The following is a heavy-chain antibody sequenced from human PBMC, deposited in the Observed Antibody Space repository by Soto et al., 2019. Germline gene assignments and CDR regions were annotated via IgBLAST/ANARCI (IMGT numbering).Heavy chain of an antibody. D-gene: IGHD3-9*01. Sequence: SETLSLTCTVSGGSISSSSYYWGWIRQPPGKGLEWIGSIYYSGSTYYNPSLKSRVTISVDTSKNQFSLKLSSVTAADTAVYYCPRPAPYDILTGYSFDPWGQGTLVTASS. CDR1: GGSISSSSYY. J-gene: IGHJ5*02. CDR2: IYYSGST. V-gene: IGHV4-39*01. CDR3: PRPAPYDILTGYSFDP.